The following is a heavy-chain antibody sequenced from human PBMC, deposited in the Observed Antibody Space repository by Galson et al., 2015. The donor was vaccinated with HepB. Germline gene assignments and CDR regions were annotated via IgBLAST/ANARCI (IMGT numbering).Heavy chain of an antibody. CDR1: GFTFSSYA. D-gene: IGHD3-10*01. CDR3: AKGSLGQWFGELFPPDY. Sequence: SLRLSCAASGFTFSSYAMSWVRQAPGKGLEWVSAISGSGGSTYYADSVKGRFTISRDNSKNTLYLQMNSLRAEDTAVYYCAKGSLGQWFGELFPPDYWGQGTLVTVSS. V-gene: IGHV3-23*01. CDR2: ISGSGGST. J-gene: IGHJ4*02.